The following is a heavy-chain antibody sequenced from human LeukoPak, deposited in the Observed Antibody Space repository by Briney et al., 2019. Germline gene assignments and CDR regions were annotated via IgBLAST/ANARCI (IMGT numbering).Heavy chain of an antibody. J-gene: IGHJ4*02. V-gene: IGHV3-21*01. CDR2: ISSSSSYI. CDR1: GFTFSSYI. D-gene: IGHD6-19*01. Sequence: GGSRRLSCAASGFTFSSYIMNWVRQAPGKGLEWVSSISSSSSYIYYADSVKGRFTISRDNAKNSLYLQMNSLRAEDTAVYYCARDGLAVAGSPVYFEYGGEEPLVSVSS. CDR3: ARDGLAVAGSPVYFEY.